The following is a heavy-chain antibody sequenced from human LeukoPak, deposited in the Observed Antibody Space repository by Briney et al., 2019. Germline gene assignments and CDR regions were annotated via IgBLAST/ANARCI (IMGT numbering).Heavy chain of an antibody. V-gene: IGHV3-11*04. D-gene: IGHD2-2*01. CDR3: ARRGYCSSTSCFDY. Sequence: GGSLRLSCAASGFTFSDYYMSWIRQAPGKGLEWVSYISSSGSTIYYADSVKGRFTISRDNAKNSLYLQMSSLRAEDTAVYYCARRGYCSSTSCFDYWGQGTLVTVSS. CDR2: ISSSGSTI. J-gene: IGHJ4*02. CDR1: GFTFSDYY.